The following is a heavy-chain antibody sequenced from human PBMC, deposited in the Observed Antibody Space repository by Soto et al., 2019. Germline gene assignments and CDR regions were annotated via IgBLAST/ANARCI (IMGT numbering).Heavy chain of an antibody. CDR3: ARAVAVPADFDY. V-gene: IGHV1-3*05. D-gene: IGHD6-19*01. Sequence: QVQLVQSGAEEKKPGASVKVSCKASGYTFTGYAMHWVRQAPGQRLEWMGWINAGNGNTKYSQKFQGRVPITRDTSPSTAYMELSSLRSEDTAVYYCARAVAVPADFDYWGQGTLVTVSS. CDR1: GYTFTGYA. CDR2: INAGNGNT. J-gene: IGHJ4*02.